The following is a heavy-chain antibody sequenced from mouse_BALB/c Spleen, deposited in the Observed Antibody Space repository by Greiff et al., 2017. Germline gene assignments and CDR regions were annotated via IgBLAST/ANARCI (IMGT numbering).Heavy chain of an antibody. Sequence: QVQLKESGAELAKPGASVKMSCKASGYTFTSYWMHWVKQRPGQGLEWIGYINPSTGYTEYNQKFKDKATLTADKSSSTAYMQLSSLTSEDSAVYYCAKRPTERKDYFDYWGQGTTLTVSS. CDR2: INPSTGYT. V-gene: IGHV1-7*01. CDR3: AKRPTERKDYFDY. CDR1: GYTFTSYW. J-gene: IGHJ2*01. D-gene: IGHD1-1*01.